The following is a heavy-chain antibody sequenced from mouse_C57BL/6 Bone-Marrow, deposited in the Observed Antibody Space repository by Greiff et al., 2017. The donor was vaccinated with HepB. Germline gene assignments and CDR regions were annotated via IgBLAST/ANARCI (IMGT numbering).Heavy chain of an antibody. Sequence: EVKLVESGEGLVKPGGSLKLSCAASGFTFSSYAMSWVRQTPEKRLEWVAYISSGGDYIYYADTVKGRFTISRDNARNTLYLQMSSLKSEDTAMYYCTRDLDYYGSRGYYAMDYWGQGTSVTVSA. CDR1: GFTFSSYA. J-gene: IGHJ4*01. D-gene: IGHD1-1*01. CDR3: TRDLDYYGSRGYYAMDY. V-gene: IGHV5-9-1*02. CDR2: ISSGGDYI.